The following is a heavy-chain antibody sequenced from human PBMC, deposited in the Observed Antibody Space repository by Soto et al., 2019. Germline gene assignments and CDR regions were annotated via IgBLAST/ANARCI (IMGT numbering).Heavy chain of an antibody. J-gene: IGHJ3*01. CDR1: GYTFTSYG. D-gene: IGHD2-2*01. CDR2: ISAYNGNT. Sequence: GASVKVSCKASGYTFTSYGISWVRQAPGQGLEWMGWISAYNGNTNYAQKLQGRVTMTTDTSTSTAYMELRSLRSDDTAVYYCARVVVYCSSTICYGGRVFEFWGKGKLVTVSP. V-gene: IGHV1-18*01. CDR3: ARVVVYCSSTICYGGRVFEF.